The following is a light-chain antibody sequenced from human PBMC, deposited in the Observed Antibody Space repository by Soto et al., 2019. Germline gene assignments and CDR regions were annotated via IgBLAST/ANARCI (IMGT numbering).Light chain of an antibody. CDR2: EVY. CDR3: SSYVGTNSYV. CDR1: SSDVGGYNY. Sequence: QSVLTQPPSAYGSPGQSVTISCTGTSSDVGGYNYVSWYQHHPGKAPKLIIYEVYKRPSGVPDRFSGSKSGNTAALTVSGLQAEDEADYYCSSYVGTNSYVFGTGTKVTVL. J-gene: IGLJ1*01. V-gene: IGLV2-8*01.